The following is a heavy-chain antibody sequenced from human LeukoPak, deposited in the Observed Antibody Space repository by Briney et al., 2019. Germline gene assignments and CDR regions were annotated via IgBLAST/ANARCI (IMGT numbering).Heavy chain of an antibody. D-gene: IGHD6-19*01. CDR2: ISSSSSYI. V-gene: IGHV3-21*01. Sequence: GGSLRLSCAASGFTFSSYSMNWVRQAPGKGLEWVSSISSSSSYIYYADSVKGRFTISRDNAKNSLYLQMNSLRAEDTDVYYCARDYSGWGRDFDYWGQGTLVTVSS. CDR1: GFTFSSYS. J-gene: IGHJ4*02. CDR3: ARDYSGWGRDFDY.